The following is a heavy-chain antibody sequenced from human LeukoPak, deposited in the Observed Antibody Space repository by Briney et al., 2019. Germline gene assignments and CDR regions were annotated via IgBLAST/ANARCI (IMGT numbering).Heavy chain of an antibody. V-gene: IGHV3-30-3*01. CDR2: ISYDGSNK. D-gene: IGHD3-10*01. Sequence: GGSLRLSCAASGFTFGSYAMHWVRQAPGKGLEWVAVISYDGSNKYYADSVKGRFTISRDNSKNTLYLQMNSLTAEDTAVYYCAKDSVPYYYGSGSYPDYWGQGTLVTVSS. J-gene: IGHJ4*02. CDR1: GFTFGSYA. CDR3: AKDSVPYYYGSGSYPDY.